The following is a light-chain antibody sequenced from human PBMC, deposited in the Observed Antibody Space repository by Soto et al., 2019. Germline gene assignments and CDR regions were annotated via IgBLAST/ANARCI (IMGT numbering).Light chain of an antibody. Sequence: EVVLTQSPATLSLSPGEGATLSCRASESVASSYLAWYQQIPGQAPRLLIYGASSRATGIPDRFSGRGSGTDFTLTITRLQTEDSAVYYCQQYGRSPWTSGQGTKVDIK. J-gene: IGKJ1*01. V-gene: IGKV3-20*01. CDR2: GAS. CDR1: ESVASSY. CDR3: QQYGRSPWT.